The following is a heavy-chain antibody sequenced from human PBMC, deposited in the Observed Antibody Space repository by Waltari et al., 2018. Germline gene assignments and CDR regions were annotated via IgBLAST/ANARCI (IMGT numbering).Heavy chain of an antibody. CDR3: ARGGLDSGSYLPTPDPLGY. V-gene: IGHV1-18*01. CDR2: ISVNNGNT. Sequence: QVQLVQSGTEVKKPGASVRVSCKASGYTFTSDGISWVRQAPGQGLGWMGWISVNNGNTNYAQKLQGRITMTTDTSTNTAYMELRSLRYDDTAVYYCARGGLDSGSYLPTPDPLGYWGQGTLVTVSS. CDR1: GYTFTSDG. J-gene: IGHJ4*02. D-gene: IGHD1-26*01.